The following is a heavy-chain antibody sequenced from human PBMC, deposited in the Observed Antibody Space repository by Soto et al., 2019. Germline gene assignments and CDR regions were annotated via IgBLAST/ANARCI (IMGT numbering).Heavy chain of an antibody. CDR3: AIGRYFDTSGGCANY. CDR1: GFMFDNYA. V-gene: IGHV3-23*01. Sequence: EVKLLESGGGLVPPGASARLSCITSGFMFDNYAMSWVRQSPGRGLEWVAAISGSGHGTVYTQSVQGRFIISRDKSKKSLFLQMNNLRDEDTAVYYCAIGRYFDTSGGCANYWGLGTLVSVSA. D-gene: IGHD3-22*01. J-gene: IGHJ4*02. CDR2: ISGSGHGT.